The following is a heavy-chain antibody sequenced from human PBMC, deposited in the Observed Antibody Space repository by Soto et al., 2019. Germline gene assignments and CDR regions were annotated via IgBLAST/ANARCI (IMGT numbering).Heavy chain of an antibody. CDR2: IVTRGRTI. V-gene: IGHV3-48*03. CDR1: GFTFSNYE. Sequence: ESGGGLVQAGGSLRLFCAASGFTFSNYEMNWVRQAPGKGLEWVSYIVTRGRTIYYADSVKGRFTISRDNAKNSLYLQMNSLRAEDTAVYYCARDPAIYSGKFDCGLDVWGQGTTVTVSS. CDR3: ARDPAIYSGKFDCGLDV. D-gene: IGHD4-4*01. J-gene: IGHJ6*02.